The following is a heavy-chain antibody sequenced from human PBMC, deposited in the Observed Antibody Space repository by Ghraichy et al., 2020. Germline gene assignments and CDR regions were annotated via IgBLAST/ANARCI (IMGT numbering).Heavy chain of an antibody. V-gene: IGHV4-39*01. D-gene: IGHD3-22*01. CDR1: GGSISGSSYY. CDR3: ASLSYYYDSSGYYYQGVLFFDY. CDR2: IYYSGST. J-gene: IGHJ4*02. Sequence: LSLTCTVSGGSISGSSYYWGWIRQPPGKGLEWIGSIYYSGSTYYNPSLKSRVTISVDTSKNQFSLKLSSVTAADTAVYYCASLSYYYDSSGYYYQGVLFFDYWGQGTLVTVSS.